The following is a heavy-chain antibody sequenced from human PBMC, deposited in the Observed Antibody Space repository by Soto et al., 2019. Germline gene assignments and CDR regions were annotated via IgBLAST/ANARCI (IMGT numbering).Heavy chain of an antibody. Sequence: SETLSLTCTVSGGSISSGGYYWSWIRQHPGKGLEWIGYIYYSGSTYYNPSLKSRVTISVDTSKNQFSLKLSPVTAADTAVYYCARDRGTGSGYYGYDYYGMDVWSQGTTVSVS. D-gene: IGHD3-3*01. CDR2: IYYSGST. CDR1: GGSISSGGYY. J-gene: IGHJ6*02. V-gene: IGHV4-31*03. CDR3: ARDRGTGSGYYGYDYYGMDV.